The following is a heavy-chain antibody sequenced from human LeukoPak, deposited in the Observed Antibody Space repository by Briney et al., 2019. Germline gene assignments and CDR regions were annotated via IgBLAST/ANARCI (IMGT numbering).Heavy chain of an antibody. CDR2: INQSGST. D-gene: IGHD1-26*01. V-gene: IGHV4-34*01. CDR3: ARQDPPSRREPHWYFDL. CDR1: GGSFSDYY. Sequence: SETLSLTCAVYGGSFSDYYWSWIRQPPGKGLEWIGDINQSGSTNYNPSLKSRVTISLDTSKSQVSLKLTSVTAADTAVYYCARQDPPSRREPHWYFDLWGRGTLDTVSS. J-gene: IGHJ2*01.